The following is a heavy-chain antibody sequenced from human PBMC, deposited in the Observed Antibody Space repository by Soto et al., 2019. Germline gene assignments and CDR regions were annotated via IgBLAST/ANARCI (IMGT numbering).Heavy chain of an antibody. V-gene: IGHV3-30-3*01. CDR2: IPNTENKK. J-gene: IGHJ3*02. Sequence: QVQLEESGGGVVQPGTSLRLSCVASGFTFSSYGMHWVRQAPGKGLVWVAVIPNTENKKYYADSVKGRFTISRDNSQKTLFLQMDSLMSEDTAVYYCARTAGGRVRGALDIWGQGTMVTVS. CDR1: GFTFSSYG. CDR3: ARTAGGRVRGALDI. D-gene: IGHD6-13*01.